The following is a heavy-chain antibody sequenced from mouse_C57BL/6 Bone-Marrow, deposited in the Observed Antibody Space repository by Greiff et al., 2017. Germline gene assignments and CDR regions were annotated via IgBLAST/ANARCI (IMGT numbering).Heavy chain of an antibody. Sequence: EVMLVESGPVLVKPGASVKMSCKASGYTFTDYYMNWVKQSHGKSLEWIGVINPYNGGTSYNQKFKGKATLTVDKSSSTAYMELNSLTSDDSAVYYGARYVPVHYYYMDYWGQGTTVTVSS. CDR3: ARYVPVHYYYMDY. CDR1: GYTFTDYY. J-gene: IGHJ4*01. V-gene: IGHV1-19*01. CDR2: INPYNGGT.